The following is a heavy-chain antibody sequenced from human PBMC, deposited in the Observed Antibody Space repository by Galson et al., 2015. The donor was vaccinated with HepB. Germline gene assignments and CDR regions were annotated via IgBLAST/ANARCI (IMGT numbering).Heavy chain of an antibody. D-gene: IGHD3-10*01. CDR2: ISSSSSYI. V-gene: IGHV3-21*01. CDR3: ARGPVFPMVRGVIQDY. CDR1: GFTFSSYS. J-gene: IGHJ4*02. Sequence: SLRLSCAASGFTFSSYSMNWVRQAPGKGLEWVSSISSSSSYIYYADSVKGRFTISRDNAENSLYLQMNSLRAEDTAVYYCARGPVFPMVRGVIQDYWGQGTLVTVSS.